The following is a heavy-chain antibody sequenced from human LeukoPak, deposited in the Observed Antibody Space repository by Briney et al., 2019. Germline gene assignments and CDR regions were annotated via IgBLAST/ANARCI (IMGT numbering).Heavy chain of an antibody. Sequence: PSETLSLTCAVYGGSFSGYYWSWIRQPPGKGLEWIGYIYNSGSTSYNPSLRSRVTISLDTSKNQFSLKLSSVTAADTAIYYCARGVVAAAGRTFDFWGQGTLVTVSS. CDR3: ARGVVAAAGRTFDF. J-gene: IGHJ4*02. CDR1: GGSFSGYY. D-gene: IGHD6-13*01. CDR2: IYNSGST. V-gene: IGHV4-59*01.